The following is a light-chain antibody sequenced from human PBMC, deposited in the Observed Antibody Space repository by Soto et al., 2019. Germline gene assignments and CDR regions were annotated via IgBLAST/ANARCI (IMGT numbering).Light chain of an antibody. J-gene: IGKJ1*01. CDR1: QNIGYY. CDR3: QQSYNTRRT. Sequence: DIQMTQSPSSLSASVGDRVTITCRASQNIGYYLNWFQQKPGKAPKLLISAASSLHSGVPSRFSGSGSGTDFTLTISSLQPEDFATYYCQQSYNTRRTFGQGTKVEIK. V-gene: IGKV1-39*01. CDR2: AAS.